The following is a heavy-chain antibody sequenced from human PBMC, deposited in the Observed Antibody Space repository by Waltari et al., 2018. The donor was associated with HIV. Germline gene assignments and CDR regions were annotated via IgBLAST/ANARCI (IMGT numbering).Heavy chain of an antibody. J-gene: IGHJ6*02. D-gene: IGHD3-22*01. Sequence: QVQLVQSGAEVKKPGASVKVSCKASGYTFTGNYLHWVRQTPGQGLEWMGWINTKRGGENYAQKCQGRVTMTRDTSINTVYMELSRLRSDDTAVYYCASEGNSSDYFYDYSGLDVWGQGTTVTVSS. CDR3: ASEGNSSDYFYDYSGLDV. V-gene: IGHV1-2*02. CDR1: GYTFTGNY. CDR2: INTKRGGE.